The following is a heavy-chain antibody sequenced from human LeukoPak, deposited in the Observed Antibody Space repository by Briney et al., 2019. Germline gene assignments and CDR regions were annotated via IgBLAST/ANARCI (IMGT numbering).Heavy chain of an antibody. D-gene: IGHD3-10*01. CDR1: GGSFSGYY. J-gene: IGHJ5*02. V-gene: IGHV4-34*01. Sequence: PSETLSLTCAVYGGSFSGYYWSWIRQPPGKGLEWIGEINHSGSTNYNPSLKSRVTISVDTSKNQFSLQLNSVTPEDTAVYYCARFNHYGSGTPYNWFDPWGQGTLVTVSS. CDR2: INHSGST. CDR3: ARFNHYGSGTPYNWFDP.